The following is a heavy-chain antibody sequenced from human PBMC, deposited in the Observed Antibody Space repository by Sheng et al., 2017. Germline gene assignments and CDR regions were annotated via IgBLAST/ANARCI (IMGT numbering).Heavy chain of an antibody. CDR3: AKEGDGDNWACFDY. J-gene: IGHJ4*02. V-gene: IGHV3-30*09. Sequence: VAVISYGGDKKHYADSVKGRFGISRDNSKNTLYLQMNDLRAEDTGVYYCAKEGDGDNWACFDYWGQGTQVTVSS. CDR2: ISYGGDKK. D-gene: IGHD3-16*01.